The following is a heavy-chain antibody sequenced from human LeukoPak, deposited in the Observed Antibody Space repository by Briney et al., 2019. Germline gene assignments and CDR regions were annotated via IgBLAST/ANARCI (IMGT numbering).Heavy chain of an antibody. V-gene: IGHV3-48*03. Sequence: GGPLRLSCAASGFTFSSYEMNWVRRAPGKGLEWVSYISSSGSTIYYADSVKGRFTISRDNAKNSLYLQMNSLRAEDTAVYYCATWGDGYNPGWFDPWGQGTLVTVSS. CDR3: ATWGDGYNPGWFDP. J-gene: IGHJ5*02. CDR2: ISSSGSTI. D-gene: IGHD5-24*01. CDR1: GFTFSSYE.